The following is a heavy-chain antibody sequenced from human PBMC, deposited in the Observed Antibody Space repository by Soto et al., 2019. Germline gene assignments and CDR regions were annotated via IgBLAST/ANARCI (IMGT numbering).Heavy chain of an antibody. Sequence: QVQLVQSGAAVKKPGSSVKVSCTASGGTFSTYIISWVRQAPGQGLEWMGRIIPVLGIANYAQKFQGRVTITADKSTSPTYMELSSLRSEDTAVYYCAGRLAGDDADLDYWGQGTLVTVSS. J-gene: IGHJ4*02. D-gene: IGHD4-17*01. V-gene: IGHV1-69*02. CDR2: IIPVLGIA. CDR3: AGRLAGDDADLDY. CDR1: GGTFSTYI.